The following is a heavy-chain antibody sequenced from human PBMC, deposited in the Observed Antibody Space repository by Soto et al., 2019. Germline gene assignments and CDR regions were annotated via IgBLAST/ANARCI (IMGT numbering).Heavy chain of an antibody. Sequence: PXXTLSLTCAISGDSVSSNSAAWNCLRQSPSRGLEWLGRTYYRSKWYNDYAVSVKSRITINPDTSKNQFSLQLNSVTPEDTAVYYCARATFGVGPFDYWGQGTLVTVSS. V-gene: IGHV6-1*01. CDR3: ARATFGVGPFDY. J-gene: IGHJ4*02. D-gene: IGHD3-3*01. CDR2: TYYRSKWYN. CDR1: GDSVSSNSAA.